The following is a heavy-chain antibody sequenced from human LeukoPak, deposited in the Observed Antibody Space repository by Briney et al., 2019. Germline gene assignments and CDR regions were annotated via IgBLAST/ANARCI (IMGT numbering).Heavy chain of an antibody. Sequence: QPGGSLRLSCAASGFTFSSYAMHWVRQAPGKGLEWVAVISYDGSNKYYADSVKGRFTISRDNSKNTLYLQMNSLRAEDTAVYYCARGATVSYYGMDVWGQGTTVTVSS. CDR1: GFTFSSYA. V-gene: IGHV3-30-3*01. D-gene: IGHD4-11*01. CDR2: ISYDGSNK. J-gene: IGHJ6*02. CDR3: ARGATVSYYGMDV.